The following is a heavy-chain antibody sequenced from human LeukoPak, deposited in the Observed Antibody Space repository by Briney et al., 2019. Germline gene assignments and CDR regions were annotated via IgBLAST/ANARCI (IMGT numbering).Heavy chain of an antibody. CDR2: ISYDGSNR. Sequence: GGSLRLSCAASGFTFSSYAMHWVRQAPGKGLEWVAAISYDGSNRYYADSVKGRFTISRGNSKNTLYLQMNSLRTEDTAVYYCVRLTAAGRRTDFDYWGQGTLVTVSS. D-gene: IGHD6-13*01. CDR1: GFTFSSYA. V-gene: IGHV3-30*04. J-gene: IGHJ4*02. CDR3: VRLTAAGRRTDFDY.